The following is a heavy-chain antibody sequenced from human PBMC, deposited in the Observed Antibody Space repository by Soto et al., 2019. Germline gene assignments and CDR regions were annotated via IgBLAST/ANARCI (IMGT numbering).Heavy chain of an antibody. J-gene: IGHJ5*02. CDR2: INPNSGGT. D-gene: IGHD6-13*01. V-gene: IGHV1-2*02. Sequence: ASVKVSCKASGYTFTGYYMHWVRQAPGQGLEWMGWINPNSGGTNYAQKFQGRVTMTRDTSISTAYMELSRLRSDDTAVYYCARVGAEAGTTGWFDPWGQGTLVTVSS. CDR1: GYTFTGYY. CDR3: ARVGAEAGTTGWFDP.